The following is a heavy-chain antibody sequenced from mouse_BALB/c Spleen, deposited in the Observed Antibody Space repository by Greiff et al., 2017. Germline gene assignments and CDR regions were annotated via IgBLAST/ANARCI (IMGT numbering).Heavy chain of an antibody. J-gene: IGHJ3*01. CDR1: GFTFSSYA. CDR2: ISSGGST. Sequence: EVKLVESGGGLVKPGGSLKLSCAASGFTFSSYAMSWVRQTPEKRLEWVASISSGGSTYYPDSVKGRITISRDNARNILYLQMSSLRSEDTAMYYCARGGITTSFAYWGQGTLVTVSA. D-gene: IGHD2-4*01. V-gene: IGHV5-6-5*01. CDR3: ARGGITTSFAY.